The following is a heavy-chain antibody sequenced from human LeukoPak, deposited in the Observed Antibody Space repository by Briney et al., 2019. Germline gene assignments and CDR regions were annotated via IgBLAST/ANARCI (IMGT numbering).Heavy chain of an antibody. CDR1: GFTFSSYW. CDR3: ARGPYTSGVYRLDY. J-gene: IGHJ4*02. D-gene: IGHD6-19*01. Sequence: GGSLRLTCAASGFTFSSYWMHWVRQAPGEGLVWVSRIKTDGTTTNYADSVKGRFTVSRDNAKNTLYLQMNSLRAEDTAVYYCARGPYTSGVYRLDYWGQGTLVTVSS. V-gene: IGHV3-74*01. CDR2: IKTDGTTT.